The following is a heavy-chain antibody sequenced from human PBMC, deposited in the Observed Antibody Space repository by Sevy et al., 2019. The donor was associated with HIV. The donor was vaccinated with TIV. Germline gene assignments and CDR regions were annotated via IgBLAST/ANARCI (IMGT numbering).Heavy chain of an antibody. J-gene: IGHJ5*02. V-gene: IGHV4-39*01. CDR3: ARQEYSSSPFDP. CDR1: GGSVRSSSYY. D-gene: IGHD6-13*01. Sequence: SETLSLTCTVSGGSVRSSSYYWAWIRQPPGKGLECIGTIYYTGTTSYIPSLKSRLTISVDKSKNQLSLKLGSVTAADTATYHCARQEYSSSPFDPWGQGALVTVSS. CDR2: IYYTGTT.